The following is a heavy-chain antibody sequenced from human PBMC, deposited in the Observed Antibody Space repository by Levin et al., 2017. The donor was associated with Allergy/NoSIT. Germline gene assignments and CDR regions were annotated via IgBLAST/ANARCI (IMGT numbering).Heavy chain of an antibody. J-gene: IGHJ4*02. V-gene: IGHV4-4*07. D-gene: IGHD3-22*01. CDR2: IYTSGST. CDR3: ARLTNSPYYDSSAFDY. Sequence: SQTLSLTCTVSGGSISSYYWTWIRQPAGKGLEWIGRIYTSGSTNYNPSLKSRVTMSVDASKNQFSLKLSSVTAADTAVYYCARLTNSPYYDSSAFDYWGQGTLVTVSS. CDR1: GGSISSYY.